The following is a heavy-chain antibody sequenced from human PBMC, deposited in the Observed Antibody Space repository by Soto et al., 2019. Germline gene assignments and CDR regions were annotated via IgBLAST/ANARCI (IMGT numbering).Heavy chain of an antibody. CDR3: ASFGWS. Sequence: EVQLVESGGGLVQPGGSLRLSCAASGFTFSDHYMDWVRQAPGKGLEWVGRTRNKANSYTTEYAASVKGRFTISRDDSKKSLYLQMNSLKTEATAVYYCASFGWSWGQGTLVTVSS. J-gene: IGHJ4*02. CDR2: TRNKANSYTT. V-gene: IGHV3-72*01. CDR1: GFTFSDHY. D-gene: IGHD3-3*01.